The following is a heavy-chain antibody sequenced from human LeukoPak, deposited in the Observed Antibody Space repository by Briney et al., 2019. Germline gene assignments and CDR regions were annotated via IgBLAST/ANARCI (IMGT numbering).Heavy chain of an antibody. CDR3: ARDRYDSSGYYYRYFGY. CDR1: GFTFSSYS. D-gene: IGHD3-22*01. Sequence: GGSLRLSCAASGFTFSSYSMNWVRQAQGKGLEWVSSISSCSLYIFSAVSVTARFPTSRDNPKHSLYLQINSLRAEDTAVYYCARDRYDSSGYYYRYFGYWGQGTLVTVSS. J-gene: IGHJ4*02. V-gene: IGHV3-21*01. CDR2: ISSCSLYI.